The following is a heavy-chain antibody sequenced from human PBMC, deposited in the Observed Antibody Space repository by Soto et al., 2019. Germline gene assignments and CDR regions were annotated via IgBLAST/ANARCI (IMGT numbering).Heavy chain of an antibody. D-gene: IGHD6-19*01. CDR2: ISDNGGST. Sequence: PGGSMRLSSVASGFTFSTSAMSWVRQAPGKALEWVAGISDNGGSTYHVDSVRGRFTISRDNSRNTLYLDMISLRAEDTAVYYCAKPAGRTVSVAGPPPAYWGQGTLVTVSS. CDR1: GFTFSTSA. CDR3: AKPAGRTVSVAGPPPAY. J-gene: IGHJ4*01. V-gene: IGHV3-23*01.